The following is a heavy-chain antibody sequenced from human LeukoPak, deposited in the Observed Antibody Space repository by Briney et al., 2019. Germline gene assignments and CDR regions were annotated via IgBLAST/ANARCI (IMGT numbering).Heavy chain of an antibody. D-gene: IGHD1-7*01. V-gene: IGHV4-4*02. J-gene: IGHJ4*02. Sequence: GSLRLSCAASGFTFSSSAMSWVRQPPGKGLEWIGEIYYTWSTKYNPSLKSRVTISLDKSKNQISLKLNSMTAADTALYYCARAANSEYFDYWGQGILVTVSS. CDR1: GFTFSSSA. CDR2: IYYTWST. CDR3: ARAANSEYFDY.